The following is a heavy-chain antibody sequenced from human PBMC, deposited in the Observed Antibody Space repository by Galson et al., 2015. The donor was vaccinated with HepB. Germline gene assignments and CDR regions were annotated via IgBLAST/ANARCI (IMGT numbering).Heavy chain of an antibody. V-gene: IGHV3-21*01. D-gene: IGHD3-3*01. CDR2: ISSSSSYI. CDR3: ARDNLFNPTIFGVVITKRRGSYYGMDV. J-gene: IGHJ6*02. Sequence: SLRLSCAASGFTFSSYSMNWVRQAPGKGLEWVSSISSSSSYIYYADSVKGRFTISRDNAKNSLYLQMNSLRAEDTAVYYCARDNLFNPTIFGVVITKRRGSYYGMDVWGQGTTVTVSS. CDR1: GFTFSSYS.